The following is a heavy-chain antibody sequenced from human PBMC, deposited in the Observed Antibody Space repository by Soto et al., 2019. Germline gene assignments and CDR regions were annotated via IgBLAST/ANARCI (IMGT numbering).Heavy chain of an antibody. Sequence: SETLSLTCTVSGGSVSSGSYYWSWIRQPPGKGLEWIGYIYYSGSTNYNPSLKSRVTISVDTSKNQFSLKLGSVTAADTAVYYCARDVVRYGGNRDYYYYGMDVWGQGTTVTVSS. J-gene: IGHJ6*02. CDR3: ARDVVRYGGNRDYYYYGMDV. CDR1: GGSVSSGSYY. D-gene: IGHD2-15*01. CDR2: IYYSGST. V-gene: IGHV4-61*01.